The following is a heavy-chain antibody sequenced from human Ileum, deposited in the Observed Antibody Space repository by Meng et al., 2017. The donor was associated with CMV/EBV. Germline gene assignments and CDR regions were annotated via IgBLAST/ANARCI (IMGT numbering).Heavy chain of an antibody. Sequence: GGSLRLSCAASGFTFSTYAMSWVRQAPGKGLEWVSAISNSGGSTFYADSVKGRFTISRDNSKSTLYLQMNNLRGEDTAVYHCAKDVRLGGNYGWFDPWGQGTLVTVSS. D-gene: IGHD1-26*01. CDR1: GFTFSTYA. V-gene: IGHV3-23*01. CDR2: ISNSGGST. CDR3: AKDVRLGGNYGWFDP. J-gene: IGHJ5*02.